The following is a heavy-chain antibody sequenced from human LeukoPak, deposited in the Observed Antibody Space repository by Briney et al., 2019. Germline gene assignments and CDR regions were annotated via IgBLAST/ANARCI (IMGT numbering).Heavy chain of an antibody. CDR3: ARGLGTYSGTPFPSDY. CDR1: GFTFSSYA. J-gene: IGHJ4*02. D-gene: IGHD1-26*01. Sequence: GGSLRLSCAASGFTFSSYAMHWVRQAPGKGLEWVAVISYDGSNKYYADSVKGRFTISRDNPKNTLYLQMNSLRAEDTAVYYCARGLGTYSGTPFPSDYWGQGTLVTVSS. CDR2: ISYDGSNK. V-gene: IGHV3-30*01.